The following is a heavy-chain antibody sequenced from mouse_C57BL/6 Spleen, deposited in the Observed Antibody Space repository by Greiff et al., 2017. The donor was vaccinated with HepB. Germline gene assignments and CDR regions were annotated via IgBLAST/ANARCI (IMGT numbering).Heavy chain of an antibody. CDR2: IDPETGGT. D-gene: IGHD4-1*01. J-gene: IGHJ2*01. CDR3: TRGGLGQNFDY. CDR1: GYTFTDYE. V-gene: IGHV1-15*01. Sequence: QVQLQQSGAELVRPGASVTLSCKASGYTFTDYEMHWVKQTPVHGLEWIGAIDPETGGTAYNQKFKGKAILTADKSSSTAYMELRSLTSEDSAVYYCTRGGLGQNFDYWGQGTTLTVSS.